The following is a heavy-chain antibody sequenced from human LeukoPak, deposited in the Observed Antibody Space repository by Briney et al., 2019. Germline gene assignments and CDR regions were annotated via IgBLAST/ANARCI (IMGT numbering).Heavy chain of an antibody. V-gene: IGHV3-74*01. J-gene: IGHJ4*02. CDR3: ARDPYGGRAVDY. Sequence: GGSLRLSCAASGFTFSNNWMHWVRQAPGKGLVWASRICSDGTCTNYADSVKGRFTISRDNAKNTLYLQMNSLRGDDTGVYYCARDPYGGRAVDYWGQGTLVSVSS. D-gene: IGHD4-23*01. CDR2: ICSDGTCT. CDR1: GFTFSNNW.